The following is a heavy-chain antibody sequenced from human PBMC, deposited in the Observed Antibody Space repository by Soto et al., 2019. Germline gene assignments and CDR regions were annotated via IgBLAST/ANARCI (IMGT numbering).Heavy chain of an antibody. Sequence: ASVKVSCKASGYTFTIYYMHWVLQSPVQWLEWMGIINPSGGSTSYAQKFQGRVTMTRDTSTSTVYMELSSLRSEDTAVYYCARVYDFWSGYWATGYYYYGMDVWGQGTTVTVSS. D-gene: IGHD3-3*01. CDR1: GYTFTIYY. CDR2: INPSGGST. CDR3: ARVYDFWSGYWATGYYYYGMDV. V-gene: IGHV1-46*01. J-gene: IGHJ6*02.